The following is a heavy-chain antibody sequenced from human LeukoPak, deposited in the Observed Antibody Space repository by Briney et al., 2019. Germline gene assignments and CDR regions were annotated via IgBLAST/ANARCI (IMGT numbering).Heavy chain of an antibody. CDR2: IGSSGSPT. CDR1: GFAFSSYN. D-gene: IGHD3-22*01. Sequence: GGSLRLSCAASGFAFSSYNMNWVRQAPGKGLEWISYIGSSGSPTHYADSVGGRFTISRDNAKNSLYLQMSSLRDEDTAVYFCARRPYSDTSGRLSDVWGQGTTVTVS. V-gene: IGHV3-48*02. CDR3: ARRPYSDTSGRLSDV. J-gene: IGHJ6*02.